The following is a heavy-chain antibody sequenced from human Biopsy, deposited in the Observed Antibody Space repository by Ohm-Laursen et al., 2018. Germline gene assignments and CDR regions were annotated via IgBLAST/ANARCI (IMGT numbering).Heavy chain of an antibody. CDR2: IWYDGSNK. Sequence: SLRLSCAASGFTFSSYGMHWVRQAPGKGLEWVAAIWYDGSNKNYADSVKGRFAISRDNSKNTLYLQMNSLRGEDTAVYYCAKCMTGGSNYYFHHCGQGTLVTVSS. CDR1: GFTFSSYG. CDR3: AKCMTGGSNYYFHH. V-gene: IGHV3-33*06. D-gene: IGHD2-8*01. J-gene: IGHJ4*02.